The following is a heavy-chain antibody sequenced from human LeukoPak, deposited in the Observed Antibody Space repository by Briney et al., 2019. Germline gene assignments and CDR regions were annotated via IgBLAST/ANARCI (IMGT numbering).Heavy chain of an antibody. J-gene: IGHJ6*02. CDR1: GGTFGSYA. CDR3: ARPQGDCTNGVCSHYYYYGMDV. D-gene: IGHD2-8*01. CDR2: IIPIFGTA. Sequence: GASVKVSCKTSGGTFGSYAISWVRQAPGQGLEWMGGIIPIFGTANCAQKFQGRVTITADESTSTAYMELSSLRSEDTAVYYCARPQGDCTNGVCSHYYYYGMDVWGQGTTVTVSS. V-gene: IGHV1-69*13.